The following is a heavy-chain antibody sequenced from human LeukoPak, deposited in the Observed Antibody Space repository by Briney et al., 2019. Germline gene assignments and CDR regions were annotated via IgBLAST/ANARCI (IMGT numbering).Heavy chain of an antibody. CDR2: FDPEDGET. D-gene: IGHD1-26*01. J-gene: IGHJ3*02. CDR1: GYTLTELS. CDR3: ATGVSGIVGAPVTAFDI. Sequence: ASVKVSCKVSGYTLTELSMHWVRQAPGKGLEWMGGFDPEDGETIYAQKFQGRVTMTEDTSTDTAYMELSSLRSEDTAVYYCATGVSGIVGAPVTAFDIWGQGTMVTVSS. V-gene: IGHV1-24*01.